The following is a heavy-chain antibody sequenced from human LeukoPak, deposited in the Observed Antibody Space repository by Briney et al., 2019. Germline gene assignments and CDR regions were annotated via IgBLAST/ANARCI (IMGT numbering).Heavy chain of an antibody. D-gene: IGHD3-22*01. CDR3: ARNYYDSSGYWARHYYYGMDV. Sequence: GRSLRLSCAASGFTFSSYAMHWVRQAPGKGLEWVAVISYDGSNKYYADSVKGRFTISRDNSKNTLYLQMNSLRAEDTAVYYCARNYYDSSGYWARHYYYGMDVWGQGPRSPSP. CDR2: ISYDGSNK. J-gene: IGHJ6*02. CDR1: GFTFSSYA. V-gene: IGHV3-30-3*01.